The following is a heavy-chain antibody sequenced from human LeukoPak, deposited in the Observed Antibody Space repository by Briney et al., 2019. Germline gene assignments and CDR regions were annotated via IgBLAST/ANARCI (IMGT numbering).Heavy chain of an antibody. J-gene: IGHJ4*02. D-gene: IGHD6-19*01. CDR1: GFTFDDYG. CDR2: IRYDGSNK. V-gene: IGHV3-30*02. Sequence: GGSLRLSCAASGFTFDDYGMSWVRQAPGKGLEWVAFIRYDGSNKYYADSVKGRFTISRDNSKNTLYLQMNSLRAEDTAVYYCARGIRQRQWLVPVSDYWGQGTLVTVSS. CDR3: ARGIRQRQWLVPVSDY.